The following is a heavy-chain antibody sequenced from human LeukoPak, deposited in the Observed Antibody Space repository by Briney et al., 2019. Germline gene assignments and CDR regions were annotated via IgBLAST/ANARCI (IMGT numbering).Heavy chain of an antibody. CDR2: IYYSGST. J-gene: IGHJ4*02. D-gene: IGHD5-12*01. V-gene: IGHV4-30-4*01. CDR1: GGSISSGDYY. CDR3: ARLRGYSGYDLGY. Sequence: SQTLSLTCTVSGGSISSGDYYWSWIRQPPGKGLEWIGYIYYSGSTNYNPSLKSRVTISVDTSKNQFSLKLSSVTAADTAVYYCARLRGYSGYDLGYWGQGTLVTVSS.